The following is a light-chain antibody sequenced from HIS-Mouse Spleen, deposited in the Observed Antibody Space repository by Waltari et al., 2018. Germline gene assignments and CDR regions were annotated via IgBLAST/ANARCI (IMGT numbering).Light chain of an antibody. V-gene: IGLV3-1*01. J-gene: IGLJ7*01. CDR3: AAWDDSLNAPV. CDR2: QDS. Sequence: SYELTQPPSVSVSPGHPASITCSGDKSGDKDPCWYQPKPGQSPVLVINQDSKRPSGIPERFSGSNSGNTATLTISGTQAMDEADYYCAAWDDSLNAPVFGGGTQLTVL. CDR1: KSGDKD.